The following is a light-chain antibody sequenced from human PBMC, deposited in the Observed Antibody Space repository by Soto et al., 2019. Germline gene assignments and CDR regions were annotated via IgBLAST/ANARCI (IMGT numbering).Light chain of an antibody. J-gene: IGKJ1*01. V-gene: IGKV1-5*01. Sequence: IPMTPSPSSLSASEGDRVSITCRASQSISSWLAWYQQKPGKAPRLLIYHASSRESGVPARFSGSGSGTEFTLTISSLQPEDFAAYYCQQYNNWPGTFGQGTKVDIK. CDR1: QSISSW. CDR2: HAS. CDR3: QQYNNWPGT.